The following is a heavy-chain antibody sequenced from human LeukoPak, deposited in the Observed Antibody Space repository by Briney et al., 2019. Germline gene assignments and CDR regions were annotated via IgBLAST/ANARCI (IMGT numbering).Heavy chain of an antibody. CDR1: GGSISSYY. Sequence: SETLSLTCTVSGGSISSYYWSWIRQPPGKGLEWIGYIYYGGSTNYNPSLKSRVTISVDTSKNQFSLKLSSVTAADTAVYYCARQRGDCSGGSCYLGDNWFDPWGQGTLVTVSS. J-gene: IGHJ5*02. CDR2: IYYGGST. D-gene: IGHD2-15*01. CDR3: ARQRGDCSGGSCYLGDNWFDP. V-gene: IGHV4-59*08.